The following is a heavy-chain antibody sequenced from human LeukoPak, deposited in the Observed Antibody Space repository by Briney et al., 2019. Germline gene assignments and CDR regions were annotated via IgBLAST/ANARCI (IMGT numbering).Heavy chain of an antibody. D-gene: IGHD3-3*01. CDR3: ARAPNNFFHEYYFDY. CDR2: IIPIFGTA. V-gene: IGHV1-69*13. J-gene: IGHJ4*02. CDR1: GGTFSSYA. Sequence: SVKVSCTASGGTFSSYAISWVRQAPGQGLEWMGGIIPIFGTANYAQKFQGRVTITADESTSTAYMELNSLRAEDTAMYYCARAPNNFFHEYYFDYWGQGALVIVSS.